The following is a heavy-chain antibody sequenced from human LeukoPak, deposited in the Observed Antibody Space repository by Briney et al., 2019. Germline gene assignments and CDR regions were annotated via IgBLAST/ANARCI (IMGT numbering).Heavy chain of an antibody. Sequence: ASVKVFCKASGYTFTSYDINWVRQATGQGLEWMGWMNPNSGNTGYAQKFQGRVTMTRNTSISTAYMELSSLRSEDTAVYYCARGRRAAAGYGYWGQGTLVTVSS. J-gene: IGHJ4*02. D-gene: IGHD6-13*01. CDR3: ARGRRAAAGYGY. V-gene: IGHV1-8*01. CDR2: MNPNSGNT. CDR1: GYTFTSYD.